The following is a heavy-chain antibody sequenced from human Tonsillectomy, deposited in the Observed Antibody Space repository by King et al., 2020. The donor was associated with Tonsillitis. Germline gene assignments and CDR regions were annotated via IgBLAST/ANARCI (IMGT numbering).Heavy chain of an antibody. J-gene: IGHJ4*02. CDR1: DGSISSGDHF. Sequence: QLQESGPGVVKPSETLSLTCTVSDGSISSGDHFWAWIRQPPGKGLEWIGYMYSSGTIFFNPSLKSRITISGDTSENRFSLRLSSVTAADTAVYFCAKYVSGTFDYWGQGALVTVSS. CDR3: AKYVSGTFDY. V-gene: IGHV4-39*01. D-gene: IGHD1-26*01. CDR2: MYSSGTI.